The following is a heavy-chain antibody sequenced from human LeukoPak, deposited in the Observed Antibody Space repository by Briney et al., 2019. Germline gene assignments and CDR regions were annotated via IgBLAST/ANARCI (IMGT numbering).Heavy chain of an antibody. CDR3: ARPPKYYDSSPEGDAFDI. V-gene: IGHV3-23*01. J-gene: IGHJ3*02. CDR1: GFTFSSYA. CDR2: ISGSGGST. D-gene: IGHD3-22*01. Sequence: GGSLRLSCAASGFTFSSYAMSWVRQAPGKGLEWVSAISGSGGSTYYADSVKGRFTISRDNSKNTLYLQMNSLRAEDTAVYYCARPPKYYDSSPEGDAFDIWGQGTMVTVSS.